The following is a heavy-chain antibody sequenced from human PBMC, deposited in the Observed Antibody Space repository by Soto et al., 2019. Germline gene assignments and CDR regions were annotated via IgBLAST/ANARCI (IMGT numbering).Heavy chain of an antibody. CDR2: IIPIFGTA. CDR3: ARQGSPSWSYYFVDWFDP. J-gene: IGHJ5*02. Sequence: QVQLVQSGAEVKKPGSSVKVSCKASGGTFSSYAISWVRQSPGQGLEWMGGIIPIFGTANYAQKFQGRVTITADESTSTAYMELSSLRSEDTALYYCARQGSPSWSYYFVDWFDPWGQGTLVTVSA. D-gene: IGHD3-10*01. CDR1: GGTFSSYA. V-gene: IGHV1-69*01.